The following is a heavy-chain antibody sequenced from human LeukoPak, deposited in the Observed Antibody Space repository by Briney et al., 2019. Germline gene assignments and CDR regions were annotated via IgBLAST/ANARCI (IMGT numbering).Heavy chain of an antibody. CDR2: IYYKGSA. CDR3: ARAGIYYASGNYLGY. J-gene: IGHJ4*02. D-gene: IGHD3-10*01. V-gene: IGHV4-59*01. CDR1: GGSISTYY. Sequence: NPSETLSLTCTVSGGSISTYYWSWIRQPPGKGLEWIGYIYYKGSANYNPSLKSRVTISVDTSKNQVSLKLTSVTAADTAVYYCARAGIYYASGNYLGYWGQGSLVTVSS.